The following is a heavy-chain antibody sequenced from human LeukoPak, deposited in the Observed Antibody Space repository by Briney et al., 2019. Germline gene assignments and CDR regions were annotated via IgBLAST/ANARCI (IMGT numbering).Heavy chain of an antibody. Sequence: SETLSLTCAVYGETFSGFYWTWIRQTPGKGLEWIGEINHSGTTNYNPSLQSRVTISADTSKNQFSLKVSSIAAADAAVYYCARARDTVAIDYWGQGTLVTVSS. D-gene: IGHD5-12*01. CDR1: GETFSGFY. J-gene: IGHJ4*02. V-gene: IGHV4-34*01. CDR2: INHSGTT. CDR3: ARARDTVAIDY.